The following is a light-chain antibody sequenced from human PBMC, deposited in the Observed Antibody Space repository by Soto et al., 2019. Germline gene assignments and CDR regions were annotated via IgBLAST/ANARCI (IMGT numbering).Light chain of an antibody. CDR1: QSVSNSY. Sequence: ELVLTQSPGTLSLSPGERATLSCRASQSVSNSYLAWYQQKPGQAPRPLISGASRRATGVPDRFSGSGSGTDFTLTISRLEPEDFAVYYCQQYGSSPWTFGQGTKVDIK. CDR2: GAS. CDR3: QQYGSSPWT. V-gene: IGKV3-20*01. J-gene: IGKJ1*01.